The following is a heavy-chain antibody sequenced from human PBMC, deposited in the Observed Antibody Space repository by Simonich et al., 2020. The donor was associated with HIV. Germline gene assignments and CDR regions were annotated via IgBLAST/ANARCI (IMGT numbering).Heavy chain of an antibody. CDR3: ARSRIGPFDAFDI. CDR1: GYTFTDYY. CDR2: FNPNSVGT. Sequence: QVQLVQSGDAVNKPVASVKASCKDSGYTFTDYYMHWVRQAPGQWLDWMGRFNPNSVGTNYAQKFQGSVTMTRDTSISTAYMELSRLRSDDTAVYYCARSRIGPFDAFDIWGQGTMVTVSS. V-gene: IGHV1-2*02. D-gene: IGHD2-15*01. J-gene: IGHJ3*02.